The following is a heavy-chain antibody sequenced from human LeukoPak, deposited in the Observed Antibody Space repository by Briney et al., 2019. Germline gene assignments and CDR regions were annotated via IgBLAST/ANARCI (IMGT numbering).Heavy chain of an antibody. CDR1: GFTFSSYS. CDR2: ISSSSSTI. CDR3: ARDFDWLLSHYYYGMDV. D-gene: IGHD3-9*01. V-gene: IGHV3-48*04. Sequence: GGSLRLSCAASGFTFSSYSMNWARQAPGKGLEWVSYISSSSSTIYYADSVKGRFTISRDNAKNSLYLQMNSLRAEDTAVYYCARDFDWLLSHYYYGMDVWGQGTTVTVSS. J-gene: IGHJ6*02.